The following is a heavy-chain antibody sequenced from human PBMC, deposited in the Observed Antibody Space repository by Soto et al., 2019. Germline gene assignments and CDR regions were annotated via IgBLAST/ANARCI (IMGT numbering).Heavy chain of an antibody. CDR2: VNPIVSMS. V-gene: IGHV1-69*02. CDR3: ASSYGSGYRAFDY. CDR1: GDTFNFYS. J-gene: IGHJ4*02. D-gene: IGHD3-10*01. Sequence: QVQLVQSGAEVKRPGSSVKVSCKASGDTFNFYSINWVRQAPGLGLEWMGRVNPIVSMSNYAQKFQGRVTTTADKSTITAYMELSSLRSEDTAIYHCASSYGSGYRAFDYWGQGALVTV.